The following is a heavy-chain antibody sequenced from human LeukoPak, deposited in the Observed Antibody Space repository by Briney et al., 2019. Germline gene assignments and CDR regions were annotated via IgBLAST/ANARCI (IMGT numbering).Heavy chain of an antibody. J-gene: IGHJ6*03. D-gene: IGHD1-26*01. CDR1: GFTFSTYN. CDR3: ARDPYSGSYGDYYYYYMDV. Sequence: RGSLRLSCTVSGFTFSTYNMNWVRQAPGKGLEWVSSITSSSRYIYYADSVRGRFTISRDNAKSSLYLQMNSLRAEDTAVYYCARDPYSGSYGDYYYYYMDVWGKGTTVTISS. CDR2: ITSSSRYI. V-gene: IGHV3-21*01.